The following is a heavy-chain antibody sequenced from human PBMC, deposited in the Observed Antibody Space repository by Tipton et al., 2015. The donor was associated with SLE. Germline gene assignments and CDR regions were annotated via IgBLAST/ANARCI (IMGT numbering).Heavy chain of an antibody. CDR3: ASRGGGGSHFDY. CDR2: INHSGST. D-gene: IGHD3-16*01. Sequence: TLSLTCTVSGGSISRIGYYWSWIRQPPGKGLEWIGEINHSGSTNYNTSLKSRVTISLGTSKNQLSLKLTSVTAADTAVYFCASRGGGGSHFDYWGQGTLVSVSS. J-gene: IGHJ4*02. CDR1: GGSISRIGYY. V-gene: IGHV4-34*01.